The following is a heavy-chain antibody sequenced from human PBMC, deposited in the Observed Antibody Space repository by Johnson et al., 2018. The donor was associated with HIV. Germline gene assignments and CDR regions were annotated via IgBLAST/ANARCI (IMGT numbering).Heavy chain of an antibody. D-gene: IGHD5-24*01. CDR3: ARVHSRDEAFDI. V-gene: IGHV3-74*01. Sequence: VQLVESGGGLVQPGGSLRLSCAASGFTFSSYWMHWVRQAPGKGLVWVSRINSDGSSTRYADSVKGRFTISRDNAKNTLYLPMNSLRGEDTAVYYCARVHSRDEAFDIWRQGTMVTVSS. CDR2: INSDGSST. CDR1: GFTFSSYW. J-gene: IGHJ3*02.